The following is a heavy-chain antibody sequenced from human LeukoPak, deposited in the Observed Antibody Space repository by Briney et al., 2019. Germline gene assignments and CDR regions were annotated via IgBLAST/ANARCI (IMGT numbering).Heavy chain of an antibody. V-gene: IGHV3-30-3*01. Sequence: PGRSLRLSCAASGFTFSSYAMHWVRQAPGKGPEWVAVISYDGSNKYYADSVKGRFTISRDNSKNTLYLQMNSLRAEDTAVYYCARASPLVGSLDYWGQGTLVTVSS. J-gene: IGHJ4*02. CDR3: ARASPLVGSLDY. CDR2: ISYDGSNK. CDR1: GFTFSSYA. D-gene: IGHD1-26*01.